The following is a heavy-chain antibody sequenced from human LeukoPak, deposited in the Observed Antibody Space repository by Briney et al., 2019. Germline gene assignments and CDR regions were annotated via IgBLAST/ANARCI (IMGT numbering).Heavy chain of an antibody. V-gene: IGHV4-39*07. J-gene: IGHJ6*03. CDR2: IYYSGTT. CDR3: ARGVWDIVVVPAAPNYYYYMDV. CDR1: GDSINNNQYY. Sequence: PSETLSLTCTVSGDSINNNQYYWGWIRQPPGKGLEWIGSIYYSGTTYYNPSLKSRVTISVDTSKNQFSLKLSSVTAADTAVYYCARGVWDIVVVPAAPNYYYYMDVWGKGTTVTVSS. D-gene: IGHD2-2*01.